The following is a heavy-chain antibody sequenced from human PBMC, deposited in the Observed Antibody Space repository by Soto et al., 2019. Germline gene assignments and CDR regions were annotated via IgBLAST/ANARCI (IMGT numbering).Heavy chain of an antibody. V-gene: IGHV3-23*01. Sequence: PGGSLRLSCAAAGFTFSSYAMSWVRPAPGKGLEWVSAISGSGGSTYYADSVKGRFTISRDNSKNTLYLQMNSLRAEDTAVYYCAKDQRYSYGYGHYGMDVWGQGTTVTVSS. CDR2: ISGSGGST. CDR1: GFTFSSYA. D-gene: IGHD5-18*01. J-gene: IGHJ6*02. CDR3: AKDQRYSYGYGHYGMDV.